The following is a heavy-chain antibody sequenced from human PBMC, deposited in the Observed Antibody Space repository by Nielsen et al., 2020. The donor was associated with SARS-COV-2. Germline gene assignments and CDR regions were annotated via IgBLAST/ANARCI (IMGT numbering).Heavy chain of an antibody. CDR3: ATSPRGRSGWYPY. D-gene: IGHD6-19*01. V-gene: IGHV3-7*03. CDR2: IKQDGSEK. J-gene: IGHJ4*02. Sequence: GGSLRLSCAASGFNFSTYWMSWVRQAPGKGLEWVANIKQDGSEKYFIDSVKGRFTISRDNSKNTLYLQMNSLRAEDTAVYYCATSPRGRSGWYPYWGQGTLVTVSS. CDR1: GFNFSTYW.